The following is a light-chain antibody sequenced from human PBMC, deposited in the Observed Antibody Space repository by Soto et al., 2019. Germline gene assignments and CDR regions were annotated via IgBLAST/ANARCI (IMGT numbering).Light chain of an antibody. V-gene: IGKV1-5*03. Sequence: DTQMTQSPSTLSASVGDRVTITCRASHTISGWLAWYQQKAGQVPRLLIYKASTLERGVPSRFSGSASGTYFTLTISSLQPDDIATYDCPQYNRYPLTFGGGTKVEVK. J-gene: IGKJ4*02. CDR3: PQYNRYPLT. CDR1: HTISGW. CDR2: KAS.